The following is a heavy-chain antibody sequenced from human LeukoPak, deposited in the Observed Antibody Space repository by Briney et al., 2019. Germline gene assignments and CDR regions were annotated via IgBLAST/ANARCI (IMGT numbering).Heavy chain of an antibody. Sequence: SETLSLTCTVSGGSLSSYYWSWVRQPPGQGLEWIGYVYYSGSTNYNPSLKSRVTISIDTSKNQFSLTLNSVTAADTAVYYCARAYSRSSFDYWGLGTLVTVSS. CDR2: VYYSGST. J-gene: IGHJ4*02. D-gene: IGHD6-6*01. V-gene: IGHV4-59*08. CDR1: GGSLSSYY. CDR3: ARAYSRSSFDY.